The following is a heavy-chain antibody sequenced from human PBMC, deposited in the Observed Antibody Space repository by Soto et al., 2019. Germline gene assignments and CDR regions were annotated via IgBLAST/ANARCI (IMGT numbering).Heavy chain of an antibody. V-gene: IGHV1-69*01. Sequence: SVKVSCKASAGTFSSYASSWVRQAPGQGLEWMGGIIPIFGTANYAQKFQGRVTITADESTSTAYMELSSLRSEDTAVYYCARDDGSPGPEGITDYWGQGTLVTVSS. CDR2: IIPIFGTA. CDR3: ARDDGSPGPEGITDY. D-gene: IGHD2-15*01. J-gene: IGHJ4*02. CDR1: AGTFSSYA.